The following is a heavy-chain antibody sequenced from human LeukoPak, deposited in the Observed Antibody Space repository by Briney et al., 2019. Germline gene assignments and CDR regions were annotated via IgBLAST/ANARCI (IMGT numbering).Heavy chain of an antibody. V-gene: IGHV4-39*07. CDR2: IYYSGST. Sequence: SETLSLTCTVSGGSISSSSYYWGWIRQPPGKGLEWIGSIYYSGSTYYNPSLKSRVTISVDTSKNQFSLKLSSVTAADTAVYYCARAFMTTVTIDYWGQGTLVTVSS. CDR1: GGSISSSSYY. D-gene: IGHD4-17*01. CDR3: ARAFMTTVTIDY. J-gene: IGHJ4*02.